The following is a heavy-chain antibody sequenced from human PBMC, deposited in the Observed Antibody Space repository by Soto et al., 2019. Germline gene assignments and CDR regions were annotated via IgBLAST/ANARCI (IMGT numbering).Heavy chain of an antibody. D-gene: IGHD6-25*01. Sequence: QLQLEQSGAEVKRPGSSVKISCKGSGGTFNSYAISWVRQAPGQTLEWMGGIIPMSGRPNYAEKFQGRVTITADRYTNTVYVEVNRLTYDDTATYFCARRGRESANWFDPWGQGTLDTVSS. J-gene: IGHJ5*02. CDR1: GGTFNSYA. CDR2: IIPMSGRP. V-gene: IGHV1-69*06. CDR3: ARRGRESANWFDP.